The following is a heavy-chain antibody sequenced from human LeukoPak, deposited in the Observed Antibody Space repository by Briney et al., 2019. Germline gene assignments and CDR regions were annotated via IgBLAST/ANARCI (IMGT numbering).Heavy chain of an antibody. CDR2: IYTSGST. Sequence: SETLSLTCTVSGGSISSGSYYWSWIRQPAGKGLEWIGRIYTSGSTNYNPSLKSRVTTSVDTSKNQFSLKLSSVTAADTAVYYCARDETVGYFDYWGQGTLVTVSS. CDR1: GGSISSGSYY. CDR3: ARDETVGYFDY. J-gene: IGHJ4*02. D-gene: IGHD1-1*01. V-gene: IGHV4-61*02.